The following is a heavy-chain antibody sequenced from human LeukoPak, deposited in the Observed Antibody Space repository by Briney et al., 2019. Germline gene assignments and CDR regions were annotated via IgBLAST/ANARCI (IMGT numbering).Heavy chain of an antibody. J-gene: IGHJ4*02. CDR2: INHSGST. Sequence: SETLSLTCAVYGGSFSGYYWSWIRQPPGKGLEWIGEINHSGSTNYNPSLKSRVTISVDASKNQFSLKLSSVTAADTAVYYCASDYSTNYWGQGTLVTVSS. CDR1: GGSFSGYY. CDR3: ASDYSTNY. V-gene: IGHV4-34*01. D-gene: IGHD4-11*01.